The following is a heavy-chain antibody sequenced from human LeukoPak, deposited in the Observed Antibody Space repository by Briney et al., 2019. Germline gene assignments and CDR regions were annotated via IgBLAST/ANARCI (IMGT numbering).Heavy chain of an antibody. J-gene: IGHJ4*02. D-gene: IGHD3-9*01. CDR1: GGTFSSYA. V-gene: IGHV1-69*06. CDR3: ARSPHILTGEKFEY. Sequence: SVKVSCKASGGTFSSYAISWVRQAPGQGLEWMGGIIPIFGTANYAQKFQGRVTITADKSTSTAYMELSSLRSDDTAVYYCARSPHILTGEKFEYWGQGTRVTVSS. CDR2: IIPIFGTA.